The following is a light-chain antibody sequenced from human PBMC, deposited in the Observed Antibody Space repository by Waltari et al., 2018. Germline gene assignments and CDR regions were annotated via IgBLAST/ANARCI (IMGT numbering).Light chain of an antibody. J-gene: IGLJ2*01. CDR1: SSNIGAGYY. CDR2: VNN. Sequence: QSVLTQPPSVSGAPGQRVPISCPGSSSNIGAGYYVHWYRQLPGTAPKLLIYVNNNRPSGVPDRFSGSKSGTSASLAITGLQADDEADYYCQSYDSSLSGSVFGGGTQVTVL. CDR3: QSYDSSLSGSV. V-gene: IGLV1-40*01.